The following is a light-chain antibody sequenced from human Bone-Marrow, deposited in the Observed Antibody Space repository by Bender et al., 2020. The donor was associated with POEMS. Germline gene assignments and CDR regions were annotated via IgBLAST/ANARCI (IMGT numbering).Light chain of an antibody. CDR2: DVT. Sequence: QSALTQPASVSGSPGQSITVSCTGTRSDVGGYNYVSWYQQHPGKAPKLIIYDVTNRPSGVSNRFSGSKSGNTASLTISWLQSEDEADYYCSSYTSSSTLPYVFGTGTTVTVL. CDR3: SSYTSSSTLPYV. V-gene: IGLV2-14*03. CDR1: RSDVGGYNY. J-gene: IGLJ1*01.